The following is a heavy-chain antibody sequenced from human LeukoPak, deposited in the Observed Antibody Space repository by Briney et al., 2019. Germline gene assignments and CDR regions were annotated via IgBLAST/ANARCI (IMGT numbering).Heavy chain of an antibody. CDR2: INHSGST. Sequence: SETLSLTCAVYGGSFSGYYWSWIRQPPGKGLEWIGEINHSGSTNYNPSLKSRVTISVDTSKNQFSLKLSSVTAADTAVYYCARGWYYYDSSGYDYWGQGTLVTVSS. CDR3: ARGWYYYDSSGYDY. CDR1: GGSFSGYY. V-gene: IGHV4-34*01. D-gene: IGHD3-22*01. J-gene: IGHJ4*02.